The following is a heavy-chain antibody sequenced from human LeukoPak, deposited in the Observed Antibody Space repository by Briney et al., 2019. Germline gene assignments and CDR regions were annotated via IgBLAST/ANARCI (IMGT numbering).Heavy chain of an antibody. J-gene: IGHJ4*02. Sequence: GGSLRLSCAASGFTVSSNYMSWVRQAPGKGLEWVSVISGSGGSTYYADSVKGRFTISRDNSKNTLYLQMNSLRAEDTAVYYCAKGPVWFGELPTQFDYWGQGTLVTVSS. D-gene: IGHD3-10*01. CDR1: GFTVSSNY. CDR2: ISGSGGST. V-gene: IGHV3-23*01. CDR3: AKGPVWFGELPTQFDY.